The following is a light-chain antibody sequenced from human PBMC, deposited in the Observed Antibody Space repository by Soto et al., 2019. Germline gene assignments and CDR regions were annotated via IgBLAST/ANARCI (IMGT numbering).Light chain of an antibody. Sequence: EIVMTQSPATLSVSPGERATLSCWASQSVSSNLAWYQQKPGQAPRLLLYGASTRATGIPARFSGSGSGTEFTLTISSLQSEDFAVYYCQQYNNWPYTFGQGTKLEIK. V-gene: IGKV3-15*01. CDR3: QQYNNWPYT. J-gene: IGKJ2*01. CDR2: GAS. CDR1: QSVSSN.